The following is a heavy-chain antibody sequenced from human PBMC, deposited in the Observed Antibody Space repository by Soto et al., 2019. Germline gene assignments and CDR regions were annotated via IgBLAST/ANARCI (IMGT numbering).Heavy chain of an antibody. J-gene: IGHJ6*02. V-gene: IGHV3-30-3*01. CDR3: ARGHYEVYGMDV. D-gene: IGHD3-3*01. CDR1: GFTFSSYA. CDR2: ISYDGSNK. Sequence: HPGGSLRLSCAASGFTFSSYAMHWVRQAPGKGLEWVAVISYDGSNKYYADSVKGRFTISRDNSKNTLYLQMNSLRAEDTAVYYCARGHYEVYGMDVWGQGTTVTVSS.